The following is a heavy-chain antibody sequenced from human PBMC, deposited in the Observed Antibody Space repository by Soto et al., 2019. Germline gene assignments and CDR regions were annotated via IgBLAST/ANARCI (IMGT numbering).Heavy chain of an antibody. D-gene: IGHD2-8*01. J-gene: IGHJ6*02. Sequence: QGQLVQSGAEVKMPGASVKVSCKASGYTFTRYGISWVRQAPGQGLQWMGWISGYNGDANYAQRFQGRVSMTIDTSTTTAYMGLRTLSSDDTAVYYCAKNGQPPYYYDGLDVWGQETTVTVSS. CDR2: ISGYNGDA. CDR3: AKNGQPPYYYDGLDV. V-gene: IGHV1-18*01. CDR1: GYTFTRYG.